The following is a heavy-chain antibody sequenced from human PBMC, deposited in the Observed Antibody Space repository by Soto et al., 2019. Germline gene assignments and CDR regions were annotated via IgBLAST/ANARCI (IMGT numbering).Heavy chain of an antibody. V-gene: IGHV4-34*01. CDR3: ARGPDYSNYSIDY. J-gene: IGHJ4*02. CDR2: INHSGST. Sequence: PSETLSLTCAVYGGSFSGYYWSWIRQPTGKGLEWTGEINHSGSTNYNPSLKSRVTISVDTSKNQFSLKLSSVTAADTAVYYCARGPDYSNYSIDYWGQGTLVTVSS. CDR1: GGSFSGYY. D-gene: IGHD4-4*01.